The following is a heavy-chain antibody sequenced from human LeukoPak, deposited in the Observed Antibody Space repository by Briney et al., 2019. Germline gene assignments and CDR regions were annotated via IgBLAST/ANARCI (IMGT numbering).Heavy chain of an antibody. Sequence: ASVKVSCKTSGYTFTGYYMHWVRQAPGQGLEWMGWINPNSGGTNYAQKFQGRITLTRDMSATTDYMELSSLTSEDTAVYYCAREGIVVVRGDGAFDIWGQGTMVTVSS. D-gene: IGHD3-22*01. CDR2: INPNSGGT. CDR3: AREGIVVVRGDGAFDI. CDR1: GYTFTGYY. J-gene: IGHJ3*02. V-gene: IGHV1-2*02.